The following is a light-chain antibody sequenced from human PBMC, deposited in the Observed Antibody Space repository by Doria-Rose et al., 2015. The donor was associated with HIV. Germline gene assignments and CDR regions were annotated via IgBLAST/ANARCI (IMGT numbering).Light chain of an antibody. Sequence: QPVLTQPPSVSGAPGQRVTISCTGSSSNIGAGYDVHWYQQLPGTASKLLIYGNTNRPSGVPDRFSGSKSGSSASLAITGLQAEDEADYYCQSYDSSLSGPQVVFGGGTKLTVL. CDR3: QSYDSSLSGPQVV. J-gene: IGLJ2*01. V-gene: IGLV1-40*01. CDR1: SSNIGAGYD. CDR2: GNT.